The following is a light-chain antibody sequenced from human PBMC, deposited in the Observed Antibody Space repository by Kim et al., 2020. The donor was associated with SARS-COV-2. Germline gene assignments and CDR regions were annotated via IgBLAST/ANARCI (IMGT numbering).Light chain of an antibody. CDR1: NLRNYY. Sequence: SSELTQDPAVSVALGQTVRITCQGDNLRNYYATWYQQKPGQAPVLGIYGRNNRPSGIPDRFSGSTSGNTASLTISGAQAEDEADYYCHSRDNSGNVVFGGGTQLTVL. CDR3: HSRDNSGNVV. J-gene: IGLJ2*01. V-gene: IGLV3-19*01. CDR2: GRN.